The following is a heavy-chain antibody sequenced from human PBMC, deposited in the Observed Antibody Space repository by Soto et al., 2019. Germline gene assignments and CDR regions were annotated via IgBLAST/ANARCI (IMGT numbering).Heavy chain of an antibody. D-gene: IGHD3-10*01. V-gene: IGHV3-48*03. J-gene: IGHJ5*02. CDR2: ISNGASST. CDR3: GRVSSASGTFGWLDP. Sequence: GGALRLSFGARGITFRNSEMNWVPQAPGKGLEWISYISNGASSTEYADSVKGRFTVSRDNAKNLLYLQMTSLRVEDTAVYFCGRVSSASGTFGWLDPWGQGTLVTVSS. CDR1: GITFRNSE.